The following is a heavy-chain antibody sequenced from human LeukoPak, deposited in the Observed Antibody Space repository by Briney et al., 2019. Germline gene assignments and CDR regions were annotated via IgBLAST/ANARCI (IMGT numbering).Heavy chain of an antibody. CDR1: GFTFSSYA. V-gene: IGHV3-23*01. J-gene: IGHJ4*02. Sequence: GGSLRLSCAASGFTFSSYAMSWVRQAPGEGLEWVSAISGSGGSTYYADSVKGRFTISRDNSKNTLYLQMNSLRAEDTAVYYCAKDHYDYVWGSYRADYWGQGTLVTVSS. D-gene: IGHD3-16*02. CDR3: AKDHYDYVWGSYRADY. CDR2: ISGSGGST.